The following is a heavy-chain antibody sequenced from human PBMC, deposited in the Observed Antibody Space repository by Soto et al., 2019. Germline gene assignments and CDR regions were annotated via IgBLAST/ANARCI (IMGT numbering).Heavy chain of an antibody. Sequence: ASVKVSCKASGYTFTGYYMHWVRQAPGQGLEWMGWINPNSGGTNYAQKFQGWVTMTRDTSISTAYMELSRLRSDDTAVYYCARVTYSSSPTAGAFDIWGQGTMVTVSS. CDR3: ARVTYSSSPTAGAFDI. D-gene: IGHD6-6*01. V-gene: IGHV1-2*04. CDR1: GYTFTGYY. J-gene: IGHJ3*02. CDR2: INPNSGGT.